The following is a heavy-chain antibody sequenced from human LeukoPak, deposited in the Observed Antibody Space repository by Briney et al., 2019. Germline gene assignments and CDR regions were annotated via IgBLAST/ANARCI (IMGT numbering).Heavy chain of an antibody. CDR3: ARDLLARGSYYSY. Sequence: PGRSLRLSCAASGFTFSSYAMHWVRQAPGKGLEWVAVISYDGSNKYYAGSVKGRFTISRDNSKNTLYLQMNSLRAEDTAVYYCARDLLARGSYYSYWGQGTLVTVSS. CDR2: ISYDGSNK. V-gene: IGHV3-30-3*01. CDR1: GFTFSSYA. J-gene: IGHJ4*02. D-gene: IGHD1-26*01.